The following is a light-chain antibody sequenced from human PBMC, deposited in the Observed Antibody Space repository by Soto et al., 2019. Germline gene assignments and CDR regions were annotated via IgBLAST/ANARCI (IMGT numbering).Light chain of an antibody. CDR2: KNN. CDR3: QSYDNILSGPL. Sequence: QAVVTQPPSVSGAPGQTITMYCTGSGSNVGASYDVHWYQVLPGAGPRLLIYKNNNRPSGVPDRFSGSKSGTSASLAITGLRAEDEADYYCQSYDNILSGPLFGGGTKVTVL. J-gene: IGLJ3*02. CDR1: GSNVGASYD. V-gene: IGLV1-40*01.